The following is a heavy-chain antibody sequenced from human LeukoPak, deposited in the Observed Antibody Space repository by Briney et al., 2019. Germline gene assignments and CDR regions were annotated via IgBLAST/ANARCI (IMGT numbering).Heavy chain of an antibody. D-gene: IGHD3-22*01. J-gene: IGHJ6*03. Sequence: SETLSLTCTVSGGSISSGSYYWSWIRQPAGKGLEWIGRIYTSGSTNYNPSLTSRVTISVDTSKNQFSLKLSSVTAADTAVYYCAREGYYDSSGYTYYYYYYMDVWGKGTTVTVSS. CDR1: GGSISSGSYY. CDR3: AREGYYDSSGYTYYYYYYMDV. V-gene: IGHV4-61*02. CDR2: IYTSGST.